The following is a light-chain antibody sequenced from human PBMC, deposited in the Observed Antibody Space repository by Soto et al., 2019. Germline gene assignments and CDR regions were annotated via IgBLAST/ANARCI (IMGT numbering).Light chain of an antibody. Sequence: DIQLTQSPSFLSASVGDRVTITCRASQDFNNDLAWYQQKPGEAPKLLMYVASTLQSGVPSRFSGSGSGTEFTLTISSLQHEDFETYLCQQLNSFPLTLGGATKVDIK. CDR2: VAS. J-gene: IGKJ4*01. CDR3: QQLNSFPLT. CDR1: QDFNND. V-gene: IGKV1-9*01.